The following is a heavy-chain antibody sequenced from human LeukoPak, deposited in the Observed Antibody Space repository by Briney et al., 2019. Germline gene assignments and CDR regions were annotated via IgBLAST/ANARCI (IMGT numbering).Heavy chain of an antibody. CDR2: INHSGST. Sequence: SETLSLTCAVYGGSFSGYYWSWIRQPPGKGLEWIGEINHSGSTNYNPSLKSRVTISVDTSKNQFSLKLSSVTAADTAVYYCARQYCTNGVCYFVSDYWGQGTLVTVSS. J-gene: IGHJ4*02. CDR1: GGSFSGYY. V-gene: IGHV4-34*01. CDR3: ARQYCTNGVCYFVSDY. D-gene: IGHD2-8*01.